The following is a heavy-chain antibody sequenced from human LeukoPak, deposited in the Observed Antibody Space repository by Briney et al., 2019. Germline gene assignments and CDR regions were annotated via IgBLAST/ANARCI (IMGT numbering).Heavy chain of an antibody. CDR1: GGSFSGYY. D-gene: IGHD3-10*01. CDR2: IYTSGST. Sequence: PSETLSLNCAVYGGSFSGYYWSWIRQPAGKGLEWIGRIYTSGSTNYNPSLKSRVTMSVDTSKNQFSLKLSSVTAADTAVYYCARDQYYYGSGSYGLDYWGQGTLVTVSS. J-gene: IGHJ4*02. V-gene: IGHV4-4*07. CDR3: ARDQYYYGSGSYGLDY.